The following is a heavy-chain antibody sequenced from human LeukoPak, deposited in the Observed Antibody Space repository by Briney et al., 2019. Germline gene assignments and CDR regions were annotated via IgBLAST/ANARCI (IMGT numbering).Heavy chain of an antibody. J-gene: IGHJ4*02. D-gene: IGHD4-23*01. CDR3: ARNLHGGNLNYFDY. Sequence: SETLSLTCTVSGGSISSYYWSWIRQPPGKGLEWIGYIYYSGSTNYNPSLKSRVTISVDTSKNQISLKLSSVTAADTAVYYCARNLHGGNLNYFDYWGQGTLVTVSS. V-gene: IGHV4-59*01. CDR2: IYYSGST. CDR1: GGSISSYY.